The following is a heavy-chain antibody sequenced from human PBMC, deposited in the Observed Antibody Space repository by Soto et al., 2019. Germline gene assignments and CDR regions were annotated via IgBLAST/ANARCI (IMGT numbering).Heavy chain of an antibody. D-gene: IGHD3-9*01. CDR3: ARVLPSADILTGYGFDY. CDR1: GFTFSSYS. Sequence: EVQLVESGGGLVQPGGSLRLSCAASGFTFSSYSMNWVRQAPGKGLEWVSYISSSSSTIYYADSVKGRFTISRDNAKNSLYLQMNRLRDEDTAVYYCARVLPSADILTGYGFDYWGQGTLVTVSS. V-gene: IGHV3-48*02. CDR2: ISSSSSTI. J-gene: IGHJ4*02.